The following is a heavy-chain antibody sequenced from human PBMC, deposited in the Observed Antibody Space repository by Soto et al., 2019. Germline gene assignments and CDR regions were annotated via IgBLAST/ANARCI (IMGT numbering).Heavy chain of an antibody. CDR2: ISPPNNNT. CDR1: GYRFTTYA. J-gene: IGHJ4*02. V-gene: IGHV1-18*01. CDR3: ASGKFYFDN. Sequence: QVQLVQSETEVKKPGASVKVSCKASGYRFTTYAITWVRQAPGQGLEWMGWISPPNNNTEYVQKFQGRVAMTADTSTSTTYMEVRRMRTDDTALYYCASGKFYFDNWGQGTLVTVSS.